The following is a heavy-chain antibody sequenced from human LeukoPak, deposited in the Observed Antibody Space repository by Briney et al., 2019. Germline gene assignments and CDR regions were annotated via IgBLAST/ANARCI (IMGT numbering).Heavy chain of an antibody. D-gene: IGHD1-26*01. CDR3: ARDLRGLSGSYSYYYYYMDV. Sequence: ASVKVSCKASGYTFTSYYMHWVRQAPGQGLEWMGIINPSGGSTSYAQKFQGSVTMTRDMSTSTVYMELSSLRSEDTAVYYCARDLRGLSGSYSYYYYYMDVWGKGTTVTVSS. V-gene: IGHV1-46*01. CDR1: GYTFTSYY. CDR2: INPSGGST. J-gene: IGHJ6*03.